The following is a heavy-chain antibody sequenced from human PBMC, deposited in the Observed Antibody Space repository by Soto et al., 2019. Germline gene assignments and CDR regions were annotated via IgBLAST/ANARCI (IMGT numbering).Heavy chain of an antibody. J-gene: IGHJ4*02. CDR3: ARDSTGQFDY. Sequence: PSETLSLTCAVSGGSFRGFYWTWIRQSPGKGLEWLGDINHVGITNYNPSLKSRVTISVDTSKNQFSLKLSSVTAADTAVYYCARDSTGQFDYWGQGTLVTVSS. V-gene: IGHV4-34*09. CDR1: GGSFRGFY. CDR2: INHVGIT. D-gene: IGHD1-1*01.